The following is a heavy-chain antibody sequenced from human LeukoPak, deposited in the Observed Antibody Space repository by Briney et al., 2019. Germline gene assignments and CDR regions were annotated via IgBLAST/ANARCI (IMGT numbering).Heavy chain of an antibody. CDR3: ARYNGPNFYSYYMDV. Sequence: PSETLSLTCTVSGGSISTYYWSWIRQPPGKGLEWIGYIYPGGSPNYNPSLESRVSISADTPKNQFSLKLFSVTAADAAVYYCARYNGPNFYSYYMDVWGTGTTVTVSS. CDR2: IYPGGSP. V-gene: IGHV4-4*09. J-gene: IGHJ6*03. D-gene: IGHD2-8*01. CDR1: GGSISTYY.